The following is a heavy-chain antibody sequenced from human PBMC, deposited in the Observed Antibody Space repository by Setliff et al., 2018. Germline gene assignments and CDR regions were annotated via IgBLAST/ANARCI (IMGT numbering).Heavy chain of an antibody. Sequence: ASVKVSCKASGYTFRNYAFAWVRQAPGQGLEWVGWISVYNGDTNYAQKFQGRVTLTTDTSTSTAYMELRSLTSDDSAFYYCARAPSVELVTIRTNSWFTYRGQGTLVTVS. CDR1: GYTFRNYA. V-gene: IGHV1-18*01. J-gene: IGHJ4*02. CDR3: ARAPSVELVTIRTNSWFTY. CDR2: ISVYNGDT. D-gene: IGHD5-18*01.